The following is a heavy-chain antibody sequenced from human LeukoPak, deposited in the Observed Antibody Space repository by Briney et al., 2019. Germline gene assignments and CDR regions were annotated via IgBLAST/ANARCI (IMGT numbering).Heavy chain of an antibody. CDR2: ISSSSSYI. CDR1: GFTFSSYS. V-gene: IGHV3-21*01. CDR3: ARDLIIWGASLLGAFDI. D-gene: IGHD3-16*01. Sequence: SGGSLRLSCAASGFTFSSYSMNWVRQAPGKGLEWVSSISSSSSYIYYADSVKGRFTISRDNAKNSLYLQMNSLRAEDTAVYYCARDLIIWGASLLGAFDIWGQGTMVTVSS. J-gene: IGHJ3*02.